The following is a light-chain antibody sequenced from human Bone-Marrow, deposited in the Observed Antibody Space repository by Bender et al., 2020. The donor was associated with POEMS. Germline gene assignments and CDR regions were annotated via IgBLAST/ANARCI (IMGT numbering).Light chain of an antibody. CDR1: ALPKQY. CDR2: KDF. V-gene: IGLV3-25*03. J-gene: IGLJ2*01. Sequence: SYELTQPPSVSVSPGHTARITCSGDALPKQYAYWYQQKPGQAPVMVIYKDFERPPAIPERFSGSTSGTTVTLTISGVQAEDEADYHCQSTGNSDAPIVFGGGTKLTVL. CDR3: QSTGNSDAPIV.